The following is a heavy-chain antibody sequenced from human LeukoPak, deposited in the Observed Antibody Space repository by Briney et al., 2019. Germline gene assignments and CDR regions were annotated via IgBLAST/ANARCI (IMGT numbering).Heavy chain of an antibody. D-gene: IGHD5-18*01. V-gene: IGHV4-34*01. CDR3: ARVRRVTGSIFDY. Sequence: SETLSLTCAVYGGSFSGYYWSWIRQPQGKGLEWIGEINHSGSTNYNPSLKSRVTISVDTSKNQFSLKLSSVTAADTAVYYCARVRRVTGSIFDYWGQGTLVTVSS. J-gene: IGHJ4*02. CDR2: INHSGST. CDR1: GGSFSGYY.